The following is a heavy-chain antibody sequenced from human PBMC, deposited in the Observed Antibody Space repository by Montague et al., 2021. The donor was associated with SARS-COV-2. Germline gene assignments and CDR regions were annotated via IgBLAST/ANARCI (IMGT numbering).Heavy chain of an antibody. D-gene: IGHD2-2*02. CDR2: IWYGGSNK. V-gene: IGHV3-33*01. CDR3: ARDGFSSCTSSSCYMGGMDV. J-gene: IGHJ6*02. CDR1: GFSFSSYG. Sequence: SLRLSCAASGFSFSSYGLNWVRQAPGKGLEWVAVIWYGGSNKQYADSVKGRFTISRDNSKNTLYLQMNSLRAEDTALYYCARDGFSSCTSSSCYMGGMDVWGQGTMVTVSS.